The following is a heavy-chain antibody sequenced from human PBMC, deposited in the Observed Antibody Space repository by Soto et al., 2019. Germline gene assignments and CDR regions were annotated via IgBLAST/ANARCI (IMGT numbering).Heavy chain of an antibody. CDR1: GGTFSSYA. CDR3: ARDFGLGDYVSSYGMDV. CDR2: IIPIFGTA. Sequence: ASVKVSCKASGGTFSSYAISWVRQAPGQGLGWMGGIIPIFGTANYAQKFQGRVTITADESTSTAYMELSSLRSEDTAVYCCARDFGLGDYVSSYGMDVWGQGTTVTVSS. D-gene: IGHD4-17*01. V-gene: IGHV1-69*13. J-gene: IGHJ6*02.